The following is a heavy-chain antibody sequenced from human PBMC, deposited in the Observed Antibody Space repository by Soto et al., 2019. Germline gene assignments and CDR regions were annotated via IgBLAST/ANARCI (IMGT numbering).Heavy chain of an antibody. CDR3: AREIVTAGGNNYFDP. J-gene: IGHJ5*02. CDR1: GGTVASSHW. V-gene: IGHV4-4*02. Sequence: SETLSLTCGVSGGTVASSHWWSWVRQSPGGGLEWIGNVYHTGDTNLNPSLQSRVTISVDKSNNQFSLRLNSLTAADTAVYFCAREIVTAGGNNYFDPWGPGTLVTVS. D-gene: IGHD2-21*02. CDR2: VYHTGDT.